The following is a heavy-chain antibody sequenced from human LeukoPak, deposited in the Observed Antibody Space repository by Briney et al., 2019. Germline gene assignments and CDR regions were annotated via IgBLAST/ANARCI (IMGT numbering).Heavy chain of an antibody. D-gene: IGHD6-13*01. Sequence: SVKVSCKASGGTFSSVTISWVRQAPGQSLEWMGGFSPIFATTHFAQKFRDRVNFTSYDSTVTAYMQLSSLICADPARYYFARHQKAAPASRYFDYWAQGPLVTVSS. CDR1: GGTFSSVT. J-gene: IGHJ4*02. CDR2: FSPIFATT. CDR3: ARHQKAAPASRYFDY. V-gene: IGHV1-69*13.